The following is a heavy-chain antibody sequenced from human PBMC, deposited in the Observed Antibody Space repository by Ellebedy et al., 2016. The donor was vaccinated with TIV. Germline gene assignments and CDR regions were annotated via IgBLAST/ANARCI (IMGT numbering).Heavy chain of an antibody. D-gene: IGHD3-16*01. CDR2: IYYSGST. Sequence: SETLSLXXTVSGGPVSSGSYYWSWIRQPPGKGLEWIGYIYYSGSTNYNPSLKSRVTISVDTSKNQFSLKLSSVTAADTAVYYCAGSYGYYYGMDVWGQGTTVTVSS. CDR1: GGPVSSGSYY. V-gene: IGHV4-61*01. J-gene: IGHJ6*02. CDR3: AGSYGYYYGMDV.